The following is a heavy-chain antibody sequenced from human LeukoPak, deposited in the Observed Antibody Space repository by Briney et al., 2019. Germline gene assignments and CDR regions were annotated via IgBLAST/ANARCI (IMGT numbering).Heavy chain of an antibody. CDR3: ARRSVAETSTDYCYIDV. D-gene: IGHD6-19*01. J-gene: IGHJ6*03. CDR2: INYSGST. Sequence: ASETLSLTCAVYGESLTGYFWSWIRQSPGKGLEWIGEINYSGSTNYNPSLKSRLSISIDTSKNQFSLRMTSVTAADTAMFYCARRSVAETSTDYCYIDVWGEGTTVTVSS. CDR1: GESLTGYF. V-gene: IGHV4-34*01.